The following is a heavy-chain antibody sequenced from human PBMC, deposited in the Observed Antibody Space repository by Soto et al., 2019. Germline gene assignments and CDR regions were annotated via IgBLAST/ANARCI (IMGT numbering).Heavy chain of an antibody. Sequence: ESVGGVVQPGRSLRLSCTASGFSFSSYAMYWFRQPPGKGLEWVAVISHDGINKHYADSVKGRVTVSRDNSNHSLDLQLNSLRGEDKAMYYCARDMYSSDYFVKWFEPWGQGTLVTVSS. J-gene: IGHJ5*02. V-gene: IGHV3-30-3*01. CDR3: ARDMYSSDYFVKWFEP. D-gene: IGHD6-19*01. CDR2: ISHDGINK. CDR1: GFSFSSYA.